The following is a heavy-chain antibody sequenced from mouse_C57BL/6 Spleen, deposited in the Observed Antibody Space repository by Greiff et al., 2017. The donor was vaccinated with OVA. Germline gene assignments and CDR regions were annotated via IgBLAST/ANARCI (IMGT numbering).Heavy chain of an antibody. J-gene: IGHJ4*01. CDR1: GYTFTSYW. CDR3: ARGGELLLYAMDY. CDR2: IYPSDSET. D-gene: IGHD1-1*01. Sequence: VKLQQPGAELVRPGSSVKLSCKASGYTFTSYWMDWVKQRPGQGLEWIGNIYPSDSETHYNQKFKDKATLTVDKSSSTAYMQLSSLTSEDSAVYYCARGGELLLYAMDYWGQGTSVTVSS. V-gene: IGHV1-61*01.